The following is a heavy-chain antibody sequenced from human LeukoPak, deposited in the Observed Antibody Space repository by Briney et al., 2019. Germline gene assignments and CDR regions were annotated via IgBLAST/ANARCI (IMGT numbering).Heavy chain of an antibody. CDR2: IKRDGSEK. CDR3: ARSRYYYVI. CDR1: GFTFSSYW. D-gene: IGHD3-10*02. V-gene: IGHV3-7*01. J-gene: IGHJ4*02. Sequence: PGESLRLSCAASGFTFSSYWMSWVRQAPGKGLKWVANIKRDGSEKYYVVTVKGRFTICRDIAKNSLFLEMNSLRAEDTAVYYCARSRYYYVIWGQGTLVTVSS.